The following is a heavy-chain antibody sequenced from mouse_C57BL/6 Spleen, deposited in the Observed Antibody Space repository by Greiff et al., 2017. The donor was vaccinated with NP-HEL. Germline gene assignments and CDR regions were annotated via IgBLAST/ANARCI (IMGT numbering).Heavy chain of an antibody. V-gene: IGHV1-55*01. CDR1: GYTFTSYW. Sequence: QVQLQQPGAELVKPGASVKMSCKASGYTFTSYWITWVKQRPGQGLEWIGDIYPGSGSTNYNGKFKGKATLTADKSSSTAYMQLSSLTSEDSAVYFCARFYYDYDLNYAMDYWGQGTSVTVSS. J-gene: IGHJ4*01. CDR3: ARFYYDYDLNYAMDY. D-gene: IGHD2-4*01. CDR2: IYPGSGST.